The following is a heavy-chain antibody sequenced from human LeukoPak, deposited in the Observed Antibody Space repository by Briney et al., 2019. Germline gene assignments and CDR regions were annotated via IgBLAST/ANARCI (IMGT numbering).Heavy chain of an antibody. V-gene: IGHV3-23*01. CDR1: GFTFSSYA. Sequence: GGSLRLSCAASGFTFSSYAMSWVRQAPGKGLEWVSAISGSGGSTYYADSVKGRFTISRDNSKNTLYLQMNSLRAEDTAVYYCAKAHTTKIWFGELLSNDAFDIWGQGTMVTVSS. CDR2: ISGSGGST. CDR3: AKAHTTKIWFGELLSNDAFDI. D-gene: IGHD3-10*01. J-gene: IGHJ3*02.